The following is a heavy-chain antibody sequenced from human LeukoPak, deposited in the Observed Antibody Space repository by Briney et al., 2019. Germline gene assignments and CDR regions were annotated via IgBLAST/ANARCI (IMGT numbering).Heavy chain of an antibody. CDR1: GGTFSSYA. D-gene: IGHD3-10*01. CDR3: ARLGYYGSGSYSYYFDY. J-gene: IGHJ4*02. V-gene: IGHV1-69*13. CDR2: IIPIFGTA. Sequence: GASVTVSCKASGGTFSSYAISWVRQAPGQGLEWMGGIIPIFGTANYAQKFQGRVTITADESTSTAYMELSSLRSEDTAVYYCARLGYYGSGSYSYYFDYWGQGTLVTVSS.